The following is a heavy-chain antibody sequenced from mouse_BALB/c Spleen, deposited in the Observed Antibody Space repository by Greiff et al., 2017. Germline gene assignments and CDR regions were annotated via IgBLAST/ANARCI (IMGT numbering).Heavy chain of an antibody. J-gene: IGHJ3*01. V-gene: IGHV3-6*02. CDR2: ISYDGSN. CDR1: GYSITSGYY. CDR3: ASPIYYYGSRGAY. Sequence: EVKLQESGPGLVKPSQSLSLTCSVTGYSITSGYYWNWIRQFPGNKLEWMGYISYDGSNNYNPSLKNRISITRDTSKNQFFLKLNSVTTEDTATYYCASPIYYYGSRGAYWGQGTLVTVSA. D-gene: IGHD1-1*01.